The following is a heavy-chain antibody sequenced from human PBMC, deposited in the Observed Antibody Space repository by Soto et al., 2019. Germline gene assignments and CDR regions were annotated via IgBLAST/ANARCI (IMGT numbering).Heavy chain of an antibody. Sequence: QVQLVQSGAEVKKPGSSVKVSCKASGGTFSSYAISWVRQAPGQGLEWMGGIIPIFGTANYAQKFQGRVTITADESTRTVYMELSSLRSEDTGVYYCARDPGMGANDANWFDPGARDPWSPSPQ. J-gene: IGHJ5*02. CDR1: GGTFSSYA. V-gene: IGHV1-69*12. D-gene: IGHD1-26*01. CDR3: ARDPGMGANDANWFDP. CDR2: IIPIFGTA.